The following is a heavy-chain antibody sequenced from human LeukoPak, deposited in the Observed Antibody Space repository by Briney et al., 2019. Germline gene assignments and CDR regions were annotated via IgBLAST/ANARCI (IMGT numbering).Heavy chain of an antibody. CDR3: ARGHPHYDFWSGYPPGWYFDL. CDR1: GGSFSGYY. Sequence: SETLSLTCAVYGGSFSGYYWSWIRQPPGKGLEWIGEINHSGSTNYNPSLKSRVTISVDTSKNQFSLKLSSVTAADTAVYYCARGHPHYDFWSGYPPGWYFDLWGRGTLVAVSS. J-gene: IGHJ2*01. V-gene: IGHV4-34*01. CDR2: INHSGST. D-gene: IGHD3-3*01.